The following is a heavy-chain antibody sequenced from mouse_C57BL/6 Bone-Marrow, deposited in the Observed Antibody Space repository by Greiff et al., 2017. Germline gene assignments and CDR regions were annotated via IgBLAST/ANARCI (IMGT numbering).Heavy chain of an antibody. J-gene: IGHJ3*01. CDR2: INPSSGYT. D-gene: IGHD1-1*01. Sequence: VQRVESGAELARPGASVKMSCKASGYTFTSYTMHWVKQRPGQGLEWIGYINPSSGYTKYNQKFKDKATLTADKSSSTAYMQLSSLTSEDSAVYYCARAIKSWFAYWGQGTLVTVSA. CDR1: GYTFTSYT. V-gene: IGHV1-4*01. CDR3: ARAIKSWFAY.